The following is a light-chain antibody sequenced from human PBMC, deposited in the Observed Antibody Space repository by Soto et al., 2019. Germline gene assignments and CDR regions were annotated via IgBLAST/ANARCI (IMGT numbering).Light chain of an antibody. CDR3: RQYGYSPLT. CDR1: QSVTSSY. V-gene: IGKV3-20*01. CDR2: GAS. J-gene: IGKJ3*01. Sequence: EIGLTQSPVTLSLSPGERATLSCRASQSVTSSYLDWYQQKPGQAPRLLIYGASNSATGIPDRFSGSGSRTNFTLTISRLEPEDFAVYYCRQYGYSPLTFGP.